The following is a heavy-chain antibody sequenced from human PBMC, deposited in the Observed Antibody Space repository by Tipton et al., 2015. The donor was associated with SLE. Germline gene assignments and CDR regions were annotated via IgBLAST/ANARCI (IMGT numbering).Heavy chain of an antibody. Sequence: TLSLTCTVSGGSISSGSYYWSWIRQPAGKGLEWIGYIYTSGSTNYNPSLKSRVTISVDTSKNQFSLKLSFVTAADTAVYYCARYGIRSGKDIWGQGTMVTVSS. CDR1: GGSISSGSYY. CDR2: IYTSGST. D-gene: IGHD3-3*01. CDR3: ARYGIRSGKDI. J-gene: IGHJ3*02. V-gene: IGHV4-61*09.